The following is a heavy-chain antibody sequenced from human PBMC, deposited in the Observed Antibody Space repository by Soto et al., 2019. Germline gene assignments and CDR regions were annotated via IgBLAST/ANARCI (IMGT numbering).Heavy chain of an antibody. Sequence: GESMKISCKGAGYSFTSYWIGWVRQMPGKGLEWMGIIYPDDSDTRYSPSFQGQVTISADKSISTAYLQWSSLKASDTAMYYCARRAYSSLDFDYWGQGTLVTVSS. D-gene: IGHD6-13*01. J-gene: IGHJ4*02. V-gene: IGHV5-51*01. CDR1: GYSFTSYW. CDR2: IYPDDSDT. CDR3: ARRAYSSLDFDY.